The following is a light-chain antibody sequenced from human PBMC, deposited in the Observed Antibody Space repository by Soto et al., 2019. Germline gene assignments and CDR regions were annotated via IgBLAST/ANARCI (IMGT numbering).Light chain of an antibody. CDR3: TSYVGNNIWV. CDR1: SSDVGAYNY. CDR2: EVT. V-gene: IGLV2-8*01. J-gene: IGLJ3*02. Sequence: QSALTQRPSASGSPGQSVTISCTGTSSDVGAYNYVSWYQQYPGKAPKLMIYEVTKRPSGVPDRFSDSKSGNTASLTVSGLQAEDEADYYCTSYVGNNIWVFGAGTKLTVL.